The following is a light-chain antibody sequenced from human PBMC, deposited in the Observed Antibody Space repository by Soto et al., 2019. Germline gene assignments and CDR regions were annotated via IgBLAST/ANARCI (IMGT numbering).Light chain of an antibody. CDR3: LLAYGSIRV. Sequence: QAVVTQEPSLTVSPGGTVTLTCGSSTGDVTSGHYPYWFQQKPGQAPRTLIYDTSSKNSWTPARFSGSILGGKAALTLSGAQPEDESDYYCLLAYGSIRVFGAGTKLTVL. CDR2: DTS. J-gene: IGLJ2*01. V-gene: IGLV7-46*01. CDR1: TGDVTSGHY.